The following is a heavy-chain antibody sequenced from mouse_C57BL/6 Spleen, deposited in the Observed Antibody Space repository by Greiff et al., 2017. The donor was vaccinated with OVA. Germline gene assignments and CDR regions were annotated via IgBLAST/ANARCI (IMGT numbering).Heavy chain of an antibody. J-gene: IGHJ1*03. V-gene: IGHV1-82*01. Sequence: VKLLESGPELVKPGASVKISCKASGYAFSSSWMNWVKQRPGKGLEWIGRIYPGDGDTNYNGKFKGKATLTADKSSSTAYMQLSSLTSEDSAVYFCARDIYWYFDVWGTGTTVTVSS. CDR1: GYAFSSSW. CDR3: ARDIYWYFDV. CDR2: IYPGDGDT.